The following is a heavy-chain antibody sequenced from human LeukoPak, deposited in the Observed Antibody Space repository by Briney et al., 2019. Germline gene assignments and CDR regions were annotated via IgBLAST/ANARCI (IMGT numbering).Heavy chain of an antibody. CDR1: GGSISSSSYY. D-gene: IGHD5-12*01. V-gene: IGHV4-61*02. J-gene: IGHJ5*02. Sequence: SETLSLTCTVSGGSISSSSYYWSWIRQPAGKGLEWIGRIYTSGSTNYNPSLNSRVTMSVDTSKNQFSLKLSSVTDADTAVYYCARGRLDSGYDFGWFDPWGQGTLVTVSS. CDR2: IYTSGST. CDR3: ARGRLDSGYDFGWFDP.